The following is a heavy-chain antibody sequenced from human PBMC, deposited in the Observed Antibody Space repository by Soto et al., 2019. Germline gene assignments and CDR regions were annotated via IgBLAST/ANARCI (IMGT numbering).Heavy chain of an antibody. J-gene: IGHJ4*02. Sequence: QVQLVESGGGVVQPGRSLRLSCAASGFTFSSYGMHWVRQAPGKGLEWVAVIWYDGSNKYYADSVKGRFTISRDNSKHTLYLQMNSLRAEDTAVYYCARTPYCGGDCYSYYFDYWGQGTLVTVSS. CDR3: ARTPYCGGDCYSYYFDY. CDR1: GFTFSSYG. D-gene: IGHD2-21*02. V-gene: IGHV3-33*01. CDR2: IWYDGSNK.